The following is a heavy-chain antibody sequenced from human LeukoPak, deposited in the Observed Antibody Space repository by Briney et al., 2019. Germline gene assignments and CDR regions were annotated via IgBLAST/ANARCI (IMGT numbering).Heavy chain of an antibody. J-gene: IGHJ4*02. D-gene: IGHD1-26*01. V-gene: IGHV3-23*01. Sequence: GGSLRLSCAASGFTFSSYAMSWVRQAPGKGLEWVSAISGSGGSTYYADSVKGRFTISRDNSKNTLYLQTNSLRAEDTAVYYCAKDPNTYSGSYPENFDYWGQGTLVTVSS. CDR2: ISGSGGST. CDR1: GFTFSSYA. CDR3: AKDPNTYSGSYPENFDY.